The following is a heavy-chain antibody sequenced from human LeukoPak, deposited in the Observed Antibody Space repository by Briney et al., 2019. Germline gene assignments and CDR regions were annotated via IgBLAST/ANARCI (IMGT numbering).Heavy chain of an antibody. D-gene: IGHD5-12*01. CDR1: GASNSAYY. J-gene: IGHJ4*01. CDR3: ARFGSGYPYYLDN. Sequence: KPSHTQSLPCAVSGASNSAYYWPWNRQPPAGALEWIEHLFTPGSTDHNPSLTSQVTISVDFSQEQCPLRLRYVTAADTAVYFCARFGSGYPYYLDNWGHGTLLIVSS. V-gene: IGHV4-4*09. CDR2: LFTPGST.